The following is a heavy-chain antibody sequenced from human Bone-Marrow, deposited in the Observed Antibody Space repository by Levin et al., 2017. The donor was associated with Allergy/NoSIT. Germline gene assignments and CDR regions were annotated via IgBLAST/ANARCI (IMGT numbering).Heavy chain of an antibody. CDR1: GFTFSSYS. CDR2: ISSSSSTI. CDR3: ARDLTTVTTRMEWFDP. J-gene: IGHJ5*02. Sequence: GGSRRLSCAASGFTFSSYSMNWVRQAPGKGLEWVSYISSSSSTIYYADSVKGRFTISRDNAKNSLYLQMNSLRDEDTAVYYCARDLTTVTTRMEWFDPWGQGTLVTVSS. D-gene: IGHD4-17*01. V-gene: IGHV3-48*02.